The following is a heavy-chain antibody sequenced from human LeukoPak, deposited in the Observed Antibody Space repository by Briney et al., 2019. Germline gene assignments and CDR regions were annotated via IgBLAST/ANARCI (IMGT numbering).Heavy chain of an antibody. J-gene: IGHJ2*01. CDR1: GFTFSNKA. D-gene: IGHD3-10*01. V-gene: IGHV3-33*06. Sequence: GGSLRLSCTASGFTFSNKAMHWVRQAPGKGPEWVAVILFDGSKQFYSDSVKGRFTISRDNSKNTLYLQMNSLRAEDTADYYCVKDFRVLDWYFDLWGRGTLVTVSS. CDR2: ILFDGSKQ. CDR3: VKDFRVLDWYFDL.